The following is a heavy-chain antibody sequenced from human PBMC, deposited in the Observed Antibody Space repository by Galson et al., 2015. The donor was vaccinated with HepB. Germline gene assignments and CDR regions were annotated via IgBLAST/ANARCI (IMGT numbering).Heavy chain of an antibody. CDR1: GFSISSYG. J-gene: IGHJ4*02. V-gene: IGHV3-33*01. CDR2: IWYHGTSE. Sequence: SLRLSCAASGFSISSYGMHWVRQAPGKGLEWVAVIWYHGTSESYADSVKGRFTISRDNSNNTLYLQMNSLRVEDTAIYYCARERLPATAIPDGPGYWGQGTLVTVSS. D-gene: IGHD2-2*02. CDR3: ARERLPATAIPDGPGY.